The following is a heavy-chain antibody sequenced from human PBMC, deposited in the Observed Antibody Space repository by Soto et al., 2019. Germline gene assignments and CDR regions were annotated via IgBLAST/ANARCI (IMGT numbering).Heavy chain of an antibody. J-gene: IGHJ6*03. Sequence: GGSLRLSCAASGFTFSSYAMSWVRQAPGKGLEWVSAISGSGGSTYYADSVKGRFTISRDNSKNTLYLQMNSLRAEDTAVYYCASGGLLWFGENDYMDVWGKGTTVTVSS. CDR1: GFTFSSYA. V-gene: IGHV3-23*01. CDR3: ASGGLLWFGENDYMDV. D-gene: IGHD3-10*01. CDR2: ISGSGGST.